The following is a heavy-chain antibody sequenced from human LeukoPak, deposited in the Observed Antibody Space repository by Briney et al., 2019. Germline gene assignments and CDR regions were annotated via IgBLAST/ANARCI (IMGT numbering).Heavy chain of an antibody. V-gene: IGHV3-23*01. CDR3: AKGGSARRTWGALNY. CDR1: GFTFSSYA. D-gene: IGHD1-26*01. J-gene: IGHJ4*02. CDR2: ISGSGGST. Sequence: GGSLRLSCAASGFTFSSYAMSWVRQAPGKGLEWVSAISGSGGSTYYADSVKGRFTISRDNSKNTLYLQMNSLRAEDTAVYYCAKGGSARRTWGALNYWGQGTLVTVSS.